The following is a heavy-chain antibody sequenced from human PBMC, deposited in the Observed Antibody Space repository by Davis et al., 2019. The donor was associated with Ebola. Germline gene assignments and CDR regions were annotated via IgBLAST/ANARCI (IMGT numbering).Heavy chain of an antibody. Sequence: PGGSLRLSCAASGFTFSSYWMHWVRQAPGKGLVWVSHISNDGSSTYYADSVKGRFTISRDNAKNTLYLQMNSLRVEDTAVYYCADSWLPTGHWGQGTLVTVSS. CDR3: ADSWLPTGH. J-gene: IGHJ4*02. CDR2: ISNDGSST. CDR1: GFTFSSYW. D-gene: IGHD6-19*01. V-gene: IGHV3-74*01.